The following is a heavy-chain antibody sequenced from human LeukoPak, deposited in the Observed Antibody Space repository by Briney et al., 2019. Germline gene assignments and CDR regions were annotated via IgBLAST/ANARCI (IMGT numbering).Heavy chain of an antibody. CDR3: VKDGGSYGSGSNSFSH. D-gene: IGHD3-10*01. CDR1: GFTFDDSA. J-gene: IGHJ4*02. CDR2: ISWNSDNI. V-gene: IGHV3-9*01. Sequence: GRSLRLSCAASGFTFDDSAMHWVRQNPEKGLEWVSGISWNSDNIAYVDSVKGRFTISRDNRKNSLYLQMDSLRPEDTASYYCVKDGGSYGSGSNSFSHWGQGTLVIVS.